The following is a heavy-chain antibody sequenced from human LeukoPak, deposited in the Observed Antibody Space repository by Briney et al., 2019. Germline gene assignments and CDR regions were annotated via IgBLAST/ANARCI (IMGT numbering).Heavy chain of an antibody. CDR3: AKGLRWGSRGSYADY. Sequence: PGGSLRLSCAASGFTFSSYGMHWVRQAPGKGLEWVAVMSYDGSNKYYADSVKGRFTISRDNSKNTLYLQMNSLRAADTAVYYCAKGLRWGSRGSYADYWGQGTLVTVSS. CDR1: GFTFSSYG. V-gene: IGHV3-30*18. CDR2: MSYDGSNK. D-gene: IGHD1-26*01. J-gene: IGHJ4*02.